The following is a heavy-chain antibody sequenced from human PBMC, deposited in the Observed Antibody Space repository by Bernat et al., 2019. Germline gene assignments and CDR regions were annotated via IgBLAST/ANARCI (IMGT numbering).Heavy chain of an antibody. Sequence: EVQVVDSGGGLVQPVGSLRLSCAASGFTFSYYWMSWVRLAPGKFLEWVANIKQDGSEKYYVDYVKDRFTISRDNARNSLYVQMNRQRAEETAVYYGVQWHFDLGGRGTLVTVSS. V-gene: IGHV3-7*03. CDR3: VQWHFDL. J-gene: IGHJ2*01. CDR1: GFTFSYYW. CDR2: IKQDGSEK.